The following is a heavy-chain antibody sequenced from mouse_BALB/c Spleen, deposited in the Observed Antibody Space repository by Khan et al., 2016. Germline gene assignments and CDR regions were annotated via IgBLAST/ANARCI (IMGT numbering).Heavy chain of an antibody. CDR2: IHTNTGEP. D-gene: IGHD2-1*01. CDR3: ARYGTTYYFDY. J-gene: IGHJ2*01. V-gene: IGHV9-3*02. Sequence: QIQLVQSGPELKKPGETVKISCKASGYTFTNYGMNWVKQAPGKGLKWMGWIHTNTGEPTYAEEFKGRFAFYLETSASTAYLQINNLKTEDTATYCCARYGTTYYFDYRGQGTTLTVSS. CDR1: GYTFTNYG.